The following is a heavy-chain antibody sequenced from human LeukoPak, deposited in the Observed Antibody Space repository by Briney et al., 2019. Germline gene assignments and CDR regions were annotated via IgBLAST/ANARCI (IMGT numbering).Heavy chain of an antibody. CDR3: ARVERAGVYYFDY. V-gene: IGHV1-18*04. D-gene: IGHD6-19*01. Sequence: ASVKVSCKASGYTFTGYYMHWVRQAPGQGLEWMGWISAYNGNTNYAQKLQGRVTMATDTSTSTAYMELRSLRSDDTAVYYCARVERAGVYYFDYWGQGTLVTVSS. J-gene: IGHJ4*02. CDR1: GYTFTGYY. CDR2: ISAYNGNT.